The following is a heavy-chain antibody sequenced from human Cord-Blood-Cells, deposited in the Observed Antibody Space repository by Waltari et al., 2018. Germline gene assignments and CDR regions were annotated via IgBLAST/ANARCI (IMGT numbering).Heavy chain of an antibody. V-gene: IGHV4-4*02. Sequence: QVQLQESGPGLVKPSGTLSLTCAVSGGSISSSTWWSWVRQPPGKGLEWIGEIYHSGGTNYNPSLKSRVTISVDKSKNQFSLKLSSVTAADTVVYYCASSVFGVVIDAFDIWGQGTMVTVSS. J-gene: IGHJ3*02. CDR2: IYHSGGT. CDR3: ASSVFGVVIDAFDI. D-gene: IGHD3-3*02. CDR1: GGSISSSTW.